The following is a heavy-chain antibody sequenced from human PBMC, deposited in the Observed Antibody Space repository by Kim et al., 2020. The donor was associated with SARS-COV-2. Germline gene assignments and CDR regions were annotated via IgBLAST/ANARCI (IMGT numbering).Heavy chain of an antibody. CDR1: GYTLIELS. V-gene: IGHV1-24*01. Sequence: ASVKVSCKVSGYTLIELSMHWVRQAPGKGLEWMGGFDPEDGETIYAQKFQGRVTMTEDTSTDTAYMELSSLRSEDTAVYYCATSPSIAAAGWFDPWGQGTLVTVSS. J-gene: IGHJ5*02. D-gene: IGHD6-13*01. CDR2: FDPEDGET. CDR3: ATSPSIAAAGWFDP.